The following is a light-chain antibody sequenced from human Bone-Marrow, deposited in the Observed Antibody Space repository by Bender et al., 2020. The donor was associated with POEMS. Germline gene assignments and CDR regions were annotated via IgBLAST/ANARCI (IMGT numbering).Light chain of an antibody. V-gene: IGLV2-23*01. CDR1: SSDIGTYNF. CDR3: YSYAGAFYV. Sequence: QSALTQPASVSGSPGQSITISCTGTSSDIGTYNFVSWYQQHPGKAPKLMIYEGNKRPSGFPRLFSASKSGNPAPPTFSGLQAEDAADYCCYSYAGAFYVFGTGTKVTVL. CDR2: EGN. J-gene: IGLJ1*01.